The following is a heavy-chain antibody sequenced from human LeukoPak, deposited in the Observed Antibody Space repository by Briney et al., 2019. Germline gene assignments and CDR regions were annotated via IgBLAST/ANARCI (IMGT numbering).Heavy chain of an antibody. Sequence: GGSLRLACAASGFTFDNYAMHWVRQAPGKCLEWVSGVNWNSATIGYADSVKGRFTISRDNSKNTLYLQMNSLRAEDTAVYYCARGGTAAGRFDYWGQGTLVTVSS. CDR2: VNWNSATI. CDR3: ARGGTAAGRFDY. CDR1: GFTFDNYA. V-gene: IGHV3-9*01. D-gene: IGHD6-13*01. J-gene: IGHJ4*02.